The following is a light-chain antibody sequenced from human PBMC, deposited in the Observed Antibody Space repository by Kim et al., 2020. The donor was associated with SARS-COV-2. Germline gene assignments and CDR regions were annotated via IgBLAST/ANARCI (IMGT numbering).Light chain of an antibody. Sequence: GQSVTIPGTGTGGDFADYKYVSWYQHHPGKAPKVILYDIPKRPSGVPDRFSGSKSGNTASLTVSGLQAEDEATYYCFSYAGSDIWVFGGGTQLTVL. CDR1: GGDFADYKY. V-gene: IGLV2-8*01. CDR3: FSYAGSDIWV. J-gene: IGLJ3*02. CDR2: DIP.